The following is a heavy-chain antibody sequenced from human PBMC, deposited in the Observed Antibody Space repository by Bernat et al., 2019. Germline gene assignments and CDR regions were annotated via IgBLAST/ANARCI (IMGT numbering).Heavy chain of an antibody. J-gene: IGHJ6*02. CDR2: IWYDGSNK. CDR1: GFTFSSYG. CDR3: ARVRGSASVYYYYGMHV. Sequence: QVQLVESGGGVVQPGRSLRLSCAASGFTFSSYGMHWVRQAPGKGLEWVAVIWYDGSNKYYADSVKGRFTISRDNSKNTLYLQMNSLRAEDTAVYYCARVRGSASVYYYYGMHVWGQGTTVTVSS. D-gene: IGHD6-6*01. V-gene: IGHV3-33*01.